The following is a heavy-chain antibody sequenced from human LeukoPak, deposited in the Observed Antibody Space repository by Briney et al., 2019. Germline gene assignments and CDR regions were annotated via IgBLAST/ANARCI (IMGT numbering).Heavy chain of an antibody. J-gene: IGHJ4*02. V-gene: IGHV4-39*01. CDR2: IYSSGRT. Sequence: KPSETLSLTCTVSGDSIRSSNHSWTWIRQPPGKGLEWIASIYSSGRTYYNPSLKSGVTIFVDTSKNQFSLELSSVTAADTAVYYCSKGGGVTVSDTWGQGTLVTVSS. D-gene: IGHD6-19*01. CDR3: SKGGGVTVSDT. CDR1: GDSIRSSNHS.